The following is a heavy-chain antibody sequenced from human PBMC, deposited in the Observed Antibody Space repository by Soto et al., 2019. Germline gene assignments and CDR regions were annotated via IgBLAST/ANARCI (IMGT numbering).Heavy chain of an antibody. V-gene: IGHV3-11*06. CDR3: ARPRGYPLGGYYGMDV. D-gene: IGHD2-2*01. CDR2: ISSSSSYT. CDR1: GFTFSDYY. Sequence: GGSLRLSCAASGFTFSDYYMSWIRQAPGKGLEWVSYISSSSSYTNYADSVKGRFTISRDNAKNSLYLQMNSLRAEDTAVYYCARPRGYPLGGYYGMDVWGQGTTVTVSS. J-gene: IGHJ6*02.